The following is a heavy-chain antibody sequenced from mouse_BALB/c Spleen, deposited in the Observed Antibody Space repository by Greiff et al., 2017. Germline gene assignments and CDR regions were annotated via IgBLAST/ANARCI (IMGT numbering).Heavy chain of an antibody. CDR3: ARDKGGQTGTWFAY. CDR2: IRNKANGYTT. J-gene: IGHJ3*01. D-gene: IGHD4-1*01. Sequence: EVKLQESGGGLVQPGGSLRLSCATSGFTFTDYYMSWVRQPPGKALEWLGFIRNKANGYTTEYSASVKGRFTISRDNSQSILYLQMNTLRAEDSATYYCARDKGGQTGTWFAYWGQGTLVTVSA. CDR1: GFTFTDYY. V-gene: IGHV7-3*02.